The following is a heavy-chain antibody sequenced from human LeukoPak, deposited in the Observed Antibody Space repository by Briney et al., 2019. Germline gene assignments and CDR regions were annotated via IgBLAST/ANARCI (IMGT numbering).Heavy chain of an antibody. CDR1: GYPISSGYY. Sequence: SETLSLTCAVSGYPISSGYYRGWIRQPPGKGLEWIGSIYHSGSTHYNPSLQSRVPLSVDTSKHHFSPKLSAVTAPDTPSHYCARRTTAAVDAFDIWGQGTMVTVSS. J-gene: IGHJ3*02. V-gene: IGHV4-38-2*01. CDR2: IYHSGST. CDR3: ARRTTAAVDAFDI. D-gene: IGHD1-1*01.